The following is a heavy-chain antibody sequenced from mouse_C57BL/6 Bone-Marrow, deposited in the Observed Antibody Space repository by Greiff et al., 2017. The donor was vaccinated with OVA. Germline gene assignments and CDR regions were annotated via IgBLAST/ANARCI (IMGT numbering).Heavy chain of an antibody. J-gene: IGHJ4*01. V-gene: IGHV1-64*01. CDR2: IHPNSGST. CDR3: ARFYYSNGGYAMDY. D-gene: IGHD2-5*01. CDR1: GYTFTSYW. Sequence: QVQLQQPGAELVKPGASVKLSCKASGYTFTSYWMHWVKQRPGQGLEWIGMIHPNSGSTNYNEKFKSKATLTVDKSSSTAHMQLSSLTSEDSAVYYCARFYYSNGGYAMDYWGQGTSVTVSS.